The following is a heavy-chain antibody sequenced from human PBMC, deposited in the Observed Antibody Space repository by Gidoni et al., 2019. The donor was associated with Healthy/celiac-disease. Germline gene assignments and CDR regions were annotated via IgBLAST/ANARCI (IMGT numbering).Heavy chain of an antibody. CDR1: GYTFTSYY. J-gene: IGHJ4*02. V-gene: IGHV1-46*03. CDR3: AIAVVGATFEDY. Sequence: QEQVVQSGAEVKKPGASVKVSCKASGYTFTSYYMHWVRQAPRQGLEWIGISNPSGGGTGYAQKFQGRVTMTSDTSPSTVYMGLSSLRSEDTAGYYCAIAVVGATFEDYWGQGTLVTVSS. CDR2: SNPSGGGT. D-gene: IGHD1-26*01.